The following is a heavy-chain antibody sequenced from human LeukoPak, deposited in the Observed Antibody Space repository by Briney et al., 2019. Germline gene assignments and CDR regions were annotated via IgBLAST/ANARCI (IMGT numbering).Heavy chain of an antibody. V-gene: IGHV3-23*01. CDR3: ARERTFGGVMSY. Sequence: GGSLRLSCAASGFIFNTYTMNWVRQAPGKGLEWVSAISGGGGGTYYADFVKGRFTISRDNSKNTLYLQMNSLRAEDTAAYYCARERTFGGVMSYWGQGILVTVSS. D-gene: IGHD3-16*01. CDR2: ISGGGGGT. J-gene: IGHJ4*02. CDR1: GFIFNTYT.